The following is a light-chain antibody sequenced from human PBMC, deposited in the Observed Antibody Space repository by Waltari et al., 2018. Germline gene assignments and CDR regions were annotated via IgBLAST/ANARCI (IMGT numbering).Light chain of an antibody. Sequence: SSELRQPSSVSVSPGQTARITCSGDVLSKKYGRWLQHKPGQAPVLVIYKDTERPSGIPGRFSGSNSGTTVTLPISGVLPEDEADYYCYSAADNNWVFGGGTTLTVL. CDR2: KDT. CDR1: VLSKKY. V-gene: IGLV3-27*01. J-gene: IGLJ3*02. CDR3: YSAADNNWV.